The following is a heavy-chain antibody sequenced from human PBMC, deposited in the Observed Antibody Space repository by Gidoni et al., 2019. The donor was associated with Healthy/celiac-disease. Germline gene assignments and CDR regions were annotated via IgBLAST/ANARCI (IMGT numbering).Heavy chain of an antibody. CDR3: ARQRYSYGPYYFDY. V-gene: IGHV4-34*01. D-gene: IGHD5-18*01. J-gene: IGHJ4*02. CDR1: GGSFSGYY. CDR2: INHSGST. Sequence: QVQLQQWGAGLFTPSETLSLTCAVYGGSFSGYYWSWIRQPPGKGLEWIGEINHSGSTNYNPSLKSRVTISVDTSKNQFSLKLSSVTAADTAVYYCARQRYSYGPYYFDYWGQGTLVTVSS.